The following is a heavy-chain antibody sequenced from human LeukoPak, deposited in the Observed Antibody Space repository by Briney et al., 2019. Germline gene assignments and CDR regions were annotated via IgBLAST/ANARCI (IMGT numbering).Heavy chain of an antibody. CDR1: GFAFSRYA. CDR3: FFKHKTAYDILTGYYSKYYFDY. J-gene: IGHJ4*02. Sequence: GGSLRLSCADSGFAFSRYAMHWVRQAPGKGLELVTVISSDGSNKYYEDSVKCRFTISRDNSKNTLYLQVNSLRAEDTAVYFFFFKHKTAYDILTGYYSKYYFDYWGQGTLVTVSS. D-gene: IGHD3-9*01. V-gene: IGHV3-30-3*01. CDR2: ISSDGSNK.